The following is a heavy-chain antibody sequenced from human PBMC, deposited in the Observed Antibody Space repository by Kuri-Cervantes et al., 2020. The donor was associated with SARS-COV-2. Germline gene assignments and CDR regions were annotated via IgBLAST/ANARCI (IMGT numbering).Heavy chain of an antibody. CDR2: IYYSGSA. J-gene: IGHJ1*01. Sequence: SETLSLTCTVSGGSVSRGSYYWSWIRQPPGKGLEWIGYIYYSGSANYNPSLKSRVTISVDTAKNHFSPKLNSVTAADTAVYYCARGGLELQPGYFRHWGQGTLVTVSS. V-gene: IGHV4-61*01. CDR3: ARGGLELQPGYFRH. CDR1: GGSVSRGSYY. D-gene: IGHD1-7*01.